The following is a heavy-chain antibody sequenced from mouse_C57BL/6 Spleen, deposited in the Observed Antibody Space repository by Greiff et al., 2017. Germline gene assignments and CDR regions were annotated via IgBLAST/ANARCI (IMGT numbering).Heavy chain of an antibody. CDR1: GYTFTSYW. Sequence: QVQLQQPGTELVKPGASVKLSCKASGYTFTSYWMHWVKQRPGQGLEWIGNINPSNGGPNYNEKFKSKATMTVDKSSRTAYMHLSSLTSEDSAVYYCARSLNWDGAYWGQGTLVTVSA. CDR3: ARSLNWDGAY. J-gene: IGHJ3*01. D-gene: IGHD4-1*02. V-gene: IGHV1-53*01. CDR2: INPSNGGP.